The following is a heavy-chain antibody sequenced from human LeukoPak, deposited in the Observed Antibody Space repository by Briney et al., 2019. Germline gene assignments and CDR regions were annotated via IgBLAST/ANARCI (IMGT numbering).Heavy chain of an antibody. CDR2: IYYSGST. V-gene: IGHV4-31*02. D-gene: IGHD6-6*01. J-gene: IGHJ4*02. CDR3: ARARIAARHFDY. CDR1: GGAISSGGDD. Sequence: PLSLTWTVSGGAISSGGDDWSCIRQHTGKGLEWIGYIYYSGSTYYNPSLKSRVTISVDMSKNQFSLKLSSVTAADTAVYYCARARIAARHFDYWGQGTLVTVSS.